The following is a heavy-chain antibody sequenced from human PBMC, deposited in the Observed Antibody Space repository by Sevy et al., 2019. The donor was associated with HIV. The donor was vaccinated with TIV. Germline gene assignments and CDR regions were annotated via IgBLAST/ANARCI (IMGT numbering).Heavy chain of an antibody. V-gene: IGHV4-59*01. CDR3: ARSMADYYYGMDV. Sequence: SETLSLTCTVSGASISSYYWSWIRQPPGKGLEWVGFIYYNGRTNYNPSLKSRVTISVDTSKNQFSLKLISVTAADTDVYYCARSMADYYYGMDVWGQGTTVTVSS. CDR1: GASISSYY. J-gene: IGHJ6*02. CDR2: IYYNGRT.